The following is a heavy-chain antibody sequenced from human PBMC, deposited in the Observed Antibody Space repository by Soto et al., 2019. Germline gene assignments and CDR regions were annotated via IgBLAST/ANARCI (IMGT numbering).Heavy chain of an antibody. Sequence: QVQLQESGPGLVKPSGTLSLTCTVSGGSINNYYWTWIRQPPGKGLEWIAHIYSSGSSNYNPSLKSRLTISVDTSKNQFSLRLTSVTAADTAFYYCARITASPNSGYFDFWGQGALVTVSS. CDR3: ARITASPNSGYFDF. CDR2: IYSSGSS. J-gene: IGHJ4*02. CDR1: GGSINNYY. V-gene: IGHV4-59*01. D-gene: IGHD3-10*01.